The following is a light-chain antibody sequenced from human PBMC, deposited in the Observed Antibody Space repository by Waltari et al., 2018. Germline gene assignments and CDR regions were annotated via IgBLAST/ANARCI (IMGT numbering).Light chain of an antibody. CDR1: QSSSSG. CDR3: QQYNDWPPLT. V-gene: IGKV3-15*01. J-gene: IGKJ4*02. Sequence: RASQSSSSGLAWYQRSPGHGPRRLIYGASSRATGSPARFSGSGSVTGFTLTISSLQSEYFAVYDGQQYNDWPPLTCGGGTKVESK. CDR2: GAS.